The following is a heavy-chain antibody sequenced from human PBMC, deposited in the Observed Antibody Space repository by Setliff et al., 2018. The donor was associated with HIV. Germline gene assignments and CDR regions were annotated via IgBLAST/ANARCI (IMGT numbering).Heavy chain of an antibody. Sequence: GASVKVSCKAAGYTFTSYGIIWVRQAPGQGLEWMGWINTGNGNTKYSQKFQDRVTITRDTSASTAYMDVTSLRSEDTAVYYCARFPNPSQIVVIMPPDYWGQGTLVTVSS. V-gene: IGHV1-3*04. CDR3: ARFPNPSQIVVIMPPDY. CDR2: INTGNGNT. CDR1: GYTFTSYG. J-gene: IGHJ4*02. D-gene: IGHD3-22*01.